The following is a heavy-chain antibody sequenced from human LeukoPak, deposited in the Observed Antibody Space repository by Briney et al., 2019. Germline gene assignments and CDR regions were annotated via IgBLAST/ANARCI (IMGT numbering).Heavy chain of an antibody. Sequence: PGRSLRLSCAASGFTFSNYGMHWVRQAQGKGLEWVALIWYDGSNKYYADSVQGRFIISRDNSKNTLYLQMNSLRAEDTAVYYCAREMGLNIVATFGYWGQGTLVTVSS. V-gene: IGHV3-33*01. CDR2: IWYDGSNK. CDR1: GFTFSNYG. CDR3: AREMGLNIVATFGY. J-gene: IGHJ4*02. D-gene: IGHD5-12*01.